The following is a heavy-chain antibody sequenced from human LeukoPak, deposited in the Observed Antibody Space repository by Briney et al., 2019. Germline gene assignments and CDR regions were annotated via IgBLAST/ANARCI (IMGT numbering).Heavy chain of an antibody. V-gene: IGHV4-61*02. D-gene: IGHD3-10*01. J-gene: IGHJ4*02. CDR3: ARSPFYYYGSGSLGFDY. Sequence: SQTLSLTCTVPGGSISSGSYYWSWIRQPAGKGLEWIGRIYTSGSTNYNPSLKSRVTMSVDTSKNQFSLKLSSVTAADTAVYYCARSPFYYYGSGSLGFDYWGQGTLVTVSS. CDR1: GGSISSGSYY. CDR2: IYTSGST.